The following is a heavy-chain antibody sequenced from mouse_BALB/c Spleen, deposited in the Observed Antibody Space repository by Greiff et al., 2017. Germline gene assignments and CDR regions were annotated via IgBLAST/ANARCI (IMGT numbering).Heavy chain of an antibody. V-gene: IGHV5-15*02. CDR2: ISNLAYSI. J-gene: IGHJ4*01. Sequence: EVKLVESGGGLVQPGGSRKLSCAASGFTFSDYGMAWVRQAPGKGPEWVAFISNLAYSIYYADTVTGRFTISRENAKNTLYLEMSSLRSEDTAMYYCARSSYYGNYGYAMDYWGQGTSVTVSS. D-gene: IGHD2-10*01. CDR1: GFTFSDYG. CDR3: ARSSYYGNYGYAMDY.